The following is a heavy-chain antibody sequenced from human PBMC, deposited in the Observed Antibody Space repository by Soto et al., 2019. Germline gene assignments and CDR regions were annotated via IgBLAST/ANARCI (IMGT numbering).Heavy chain of an antibody. Sequence: PGGSLRLSCKASGFTFSDYSINWVRQAPGKGLEWISYIKSGGNYMTYADSVQGRFTISRDNAKNSLYLQMNSLRAEDMAVYYCVRDIYYSFDSWGQGALVTSPQ. D-gene: IGHD3-10*01. CDR1: GFTFSDYS. CDR3: VRDIYYSFDS. V-gene: IGHV3-21*01. CDR2: IKSGGNYM. J-gene: IGHJ5*01.